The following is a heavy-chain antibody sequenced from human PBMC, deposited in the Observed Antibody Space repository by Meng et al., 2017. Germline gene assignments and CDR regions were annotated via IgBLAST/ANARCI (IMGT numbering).Heavy chain of an antibody. CDR3: ARVERIAAAGYYYYYYGMDV. D-gene: IGHD6-13*01. Sequence: GGSLRLSCAASGFTFSSYEMNWVRQAPGKGLEWVSYISSSGSTIYYADSVKGRFTISRDNAKNSLYLQMNSLRAEDTAVYYCARVERIAAAGYYYYYYGMDVWGQGTTVTVSS. CDR2: ISSSGSTI. CDR1: GFTFSSYE. J-gene: IGHJ6*02. V-gene: IGHV3-48*03.